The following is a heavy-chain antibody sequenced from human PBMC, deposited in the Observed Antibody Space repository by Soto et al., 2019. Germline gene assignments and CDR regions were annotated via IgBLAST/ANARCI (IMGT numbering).Heavy chain of an antibody. D-gene: IGHD5-12*01. CDR1: GGTFSSYA. J-gene: IGHJ4*02. Sequence: QVQLVQSGAEVKKPGSSVKVSCKASGGTFSSYAISWVRQAPGQGLEWMGGIIPIFGTANYAQKFQGRVTITADESTSTAYRELSSLRSEDTAVYYCARARRDGYNPYYFDYWGQGTLVTVSS. CDR2: IIPIFGTA. V-gene: IGHV1-69*12. CDR3: ARARRDGYNPYYFDY.